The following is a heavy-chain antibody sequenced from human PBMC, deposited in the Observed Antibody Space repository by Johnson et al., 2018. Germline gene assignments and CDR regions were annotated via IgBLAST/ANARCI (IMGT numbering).Heavy chain of an antibody. D-gene: IGHD3-22*01. J-gene: IGHJ4*02. Sequence: EVQLVESGGVVVQPGGSLRLSCAASGFTFDDYAMHWVRQRPGKGLEWVSLITWDGATSYYADSVKGRFSISRDNSNNSVILQMSSLRTEDSALYLCARGSDSSGFLWLDYWGQGTLVTVSS. CDR1: GFTFDDYA. V-gene: IGHV3-43D*03. CDR3: ARGSDSSGFLWLDY. CDR2: ITWDGATS.